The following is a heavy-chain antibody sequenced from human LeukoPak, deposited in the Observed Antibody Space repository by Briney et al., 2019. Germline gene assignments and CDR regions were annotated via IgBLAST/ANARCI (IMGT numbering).Heavy chain of an antibody. CDR3: TSRRPTGGKGDYYYYYGMDV. CDR2: IRSKANSYAT. V-gene: IGHV3-73*01. CDR1: GFTFSGSA. J-gene: IGHJ6*02. D-gene: IGHD7-27*01. Sequence: GGSLRLSCAASGFTFSGSAMHWVRQASGKGLEWVGRIRSKANSYATAYAASVKGRFTISRDDSKNTAYLQMNSLKTEDTAVYYCTSRRPTGGKGDYYYYYGMDVWGQGTTVTVSS.